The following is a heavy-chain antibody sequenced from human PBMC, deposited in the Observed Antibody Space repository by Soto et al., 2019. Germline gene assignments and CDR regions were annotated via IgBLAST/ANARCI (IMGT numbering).Heavy chain of an antibody. D-gene: IGHD4-17*01. Sequence: QVQLRESGPGLVKPSETLSLTCTVSGGSIRSSYWSWIRQSPGKGLEWIGYISDSGHTSHNPSLKSRVTISVDTSRNQFSLKVYSVTSADTAVYYCARGYGDYAGWGQGTLVTVSS. CDR1: GGSIRSSY. CDR2: ISDSGHT. J-gene: IGHJ4*02. CDR3: ARGYGDYAG. V-gene: IGHV4-59*01.